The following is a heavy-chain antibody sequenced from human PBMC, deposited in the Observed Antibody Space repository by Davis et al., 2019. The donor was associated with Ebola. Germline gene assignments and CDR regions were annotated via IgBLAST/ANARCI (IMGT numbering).Heavy chain of an antibody. CDR3: ARGEYSSPYGMDV. V-gene: IGHV1-2*06. CDR2: INPNSGGT. J-gene: IGHJ6*02. Sequence: ASVKVSCKASGYTFTSHDINWVRQAPGQGLEWMGRINPNSGGTNYAQKFQGRVTMTRDTSISTAYMELSRLRSEDTAVYYCARGEYSSPYGMDVWGQGTTVTVSS. D-gene: IGHD6-6*01. CDR1: GYTFTSHD.